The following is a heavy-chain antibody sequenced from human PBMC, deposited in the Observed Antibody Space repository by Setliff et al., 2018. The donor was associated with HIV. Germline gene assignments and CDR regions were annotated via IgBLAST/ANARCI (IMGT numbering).Heavy chain of an antibody. Sequence: SETLSLTCTVSGGSISSYYWSWIRQPAGKGLEWIGRIFSSGSTSYNSSLKSRVTMSVDTSKNQFSLRLTSVTAADTAVYYCVRDPVITMMVGPKFYFDYWGQGILVTVSS. CDR2: IFSSGST. D-gene: IGHD3-22*01. CDR1: GGSISSYY. CDR3: VRDPVITMMVGPKFYFDY. V-gene: IGHV4-4*07. J-gene: IGHJ4*02.